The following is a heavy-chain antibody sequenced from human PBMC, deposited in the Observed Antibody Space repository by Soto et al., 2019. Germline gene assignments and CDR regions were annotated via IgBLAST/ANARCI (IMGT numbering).Heavy chain of an antibody. D-gene: IGHD3-3*02. CDR2: IIPILGIA. V-gene: IGHV1-69*04. J-gene: IGHJ4*02. CDR3: ARDVAYYFDY. CDR1: GYTLTELS. Sequence: GASVKVSCKVSGYTLTELSMHWVRQAPGQGLEWMGRIIPILGIANYAQKFQGRVTITADKSTSTAYMELSSLRSEDTAVYYCARDVAYYFDYWGQGTLVTVSS.